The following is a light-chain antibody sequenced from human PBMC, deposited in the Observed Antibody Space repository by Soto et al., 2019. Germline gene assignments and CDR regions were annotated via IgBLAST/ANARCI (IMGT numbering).Light chain of an antibody. CDR2: G. V-gene: IGLV1-40*01. CDR3: QSYDNTLRGV. Sequence: QSVLTQPPSVSGAPGQRVTISCTGSSSNIGAGYPVHWYQQLPGTAPKLLVAGNRPSGVPDRFSVSKSGASASLAITGLQAEDEADYYCQSYDNTLRGVFGGGTKLTVL. J-gene: IGLJ2*01. CDR1: SSNIGAGYP.